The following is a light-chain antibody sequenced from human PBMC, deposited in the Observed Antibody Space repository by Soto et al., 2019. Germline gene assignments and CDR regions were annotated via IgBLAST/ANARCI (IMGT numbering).Light chain of an antibody. V-gene: IGKV3-11*01. CDR2: DAS. Sequence: EIVLTQSPATLSLSPGDRATLSCRASQSIGTYLAWYQQKPGQAPRLLIYDASNRATGIPARFSGSGSGTDFTLTLSSLEPEDFAVYFCQHRSNSPPTWTFGQGTKVDIK. J-gene: IGKJ1*01. CDR1: QSIGTY. CDR3: QHRSNSPPTWT.